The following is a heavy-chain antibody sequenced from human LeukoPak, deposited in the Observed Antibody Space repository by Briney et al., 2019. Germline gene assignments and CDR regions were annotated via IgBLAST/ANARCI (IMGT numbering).Heavy chain of an antibody. V-gene: IGHV3-23*01. CDR3: AKDHMIVVVLGAFDI. CDR2: ISGSGGST. D-gene: IGHD3-22*01. J-gene: IGHJ3*02. CDR1: GFTFRSYA. Sequence: GGSLRLSSADSGFTFRSYAMSWVRQAPGQGMDWVSAISGSGGSTYYAHSVKSRFTISRDNSKNTLYLQMNSLRAEDTSVYYCAKDHMIVVVLGAFDIWGQGTMVTVSS.